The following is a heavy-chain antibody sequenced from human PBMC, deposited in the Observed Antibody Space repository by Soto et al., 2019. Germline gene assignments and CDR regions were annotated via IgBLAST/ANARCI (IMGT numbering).Heavy chain of an antibody. CDR1: GFTFSSYG. Sequence: PGGSLRLSCAASGFTFSSYGMHWVRQAPGKGLEWVAVISYDGSNKYYADSVKGRFTISRDNSKNTLYLQMNSLRAEDTAVYYCAKDQEHNYYYGMDVWGQGTTVTVSS. D-gene: IGHD1-1*01. J-gene: IGHJ6*02. CDR2: ISYDGSNK. CDR3: AKDQEHNYYYGMDV. V-gene: IGHV3-30*18.